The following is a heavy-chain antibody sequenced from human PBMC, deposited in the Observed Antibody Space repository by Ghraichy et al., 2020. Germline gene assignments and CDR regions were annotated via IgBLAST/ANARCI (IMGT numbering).Heavy chain of an antibody. V-gene: IGHV1-69*13. CDR2: IIPIFGTA. CDR1: GGTFSSYA. D-gene: IGHD3-22*01. Sequence: SVKVSCKASGGTFSSYAISWVRQAPGQGLEWMGGIIPIFGTANYAQKFQGRVTIIADESTSTAYMELSSLRSEDTAVYYCARGGHYYDSSGYYSLGDYWGQGTLVTVSS. CDR3: ARGGHYYDSSGYYSLGDY. J-gene: IGHJ4*02.